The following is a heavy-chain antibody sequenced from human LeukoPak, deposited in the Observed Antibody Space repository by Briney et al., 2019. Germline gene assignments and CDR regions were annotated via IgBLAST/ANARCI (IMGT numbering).Heavy chain of an antibody. J-gene: IGHJ4*02. D-gene: IGHD5-24*01. V-gene: IGHV1-2*02. CDR2: INPNSGGT. CDR3: ARGGDGYNYDY. Sequence: ASVKVSCKASGYTFISYGISWVRQAPGQGLEWMGWINPNSGGTNYAQKFQGRVTMTRDTSISTAYMELSRLRSDDTAVYYCARGGDGYNYDYWGQGTLVTVSS. CDR1: GYTFISYG.